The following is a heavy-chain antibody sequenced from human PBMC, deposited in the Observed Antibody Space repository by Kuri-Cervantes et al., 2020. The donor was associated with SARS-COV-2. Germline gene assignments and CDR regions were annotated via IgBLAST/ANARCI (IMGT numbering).Heavy chain of an antibody. J-gene: IGHJ4*02. CDR2: IYNTGST. Sequence: SETLSLTCTVSGDSVSSRYWSWIRQPPGKGLEYIAYIYNTGSTNYNPSFKSRVTISADTSKSQFSLRLNSVTAADTAVYYCARGINDYADYGLDYWGQGTLVTVSS. CDR3: ARGINDYADYGLDY. D-gene: IGHD4-17*01. V-gene: IGHV4-59*02. CDR1: GDSVSSRY.